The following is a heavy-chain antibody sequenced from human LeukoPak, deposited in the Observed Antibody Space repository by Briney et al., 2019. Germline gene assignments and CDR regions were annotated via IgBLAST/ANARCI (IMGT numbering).Heavy chain of an antibody. D-gene: IGHD6-19*01. CDR3: ARDSVAVAGTLDCYYYYMDV. CDR1: GGSISSYY. V-gene: IGHV4-59*01. J-gene: IGHJ6*03. CDR2: IYYSGST. Sequence: SETLSLTCTVSGGSISSYYWSWIRQPPGKGLEWIGYIYYSGSTNYNPSLKSRVTISVDTSKNQFSLKLSSVTAADTAVYYCARDSVAVAGTLDCYYYYMDVWGKGTTVTVSS.